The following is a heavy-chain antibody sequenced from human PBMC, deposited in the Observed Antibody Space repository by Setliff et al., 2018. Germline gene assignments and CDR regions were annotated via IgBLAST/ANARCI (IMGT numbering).Heavy chain of an antibody. V-gene: IGHV3-33*08. D-gene: IGHD2-15*01. CDR1: GFTFSTYR. CDR2: IWDDGVKK. CDR3: ARTCSGSGCYAGLES. Sequence: PGGSLRLSCAASGFTFSTYRMNWVRQAPGKGLEWVAVIWDDGVKKYHADSVKGRCTISRDTSKNTLYLQMHSLRPADTAVYYCARTCSGSGCYAGLESWGQGTSVTVS. J-gene: IGHJ4*02.